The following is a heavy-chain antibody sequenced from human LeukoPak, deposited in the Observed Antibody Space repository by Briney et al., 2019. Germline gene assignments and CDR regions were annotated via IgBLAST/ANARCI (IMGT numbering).Heavy chain of an antibody. CDR2: ISGSGGST. D-gene: IGHD3-3*01. Sequence: GGSLRLSCAASGFTFSSYAMSWVRQAPGKGLEWVSAISGSGGSTYYADSVKGRFTISRDISKNTLYLQMNSLRAEDTAVYYCAKNLVALRFLECSLDYWGQGTLVTVSS. CDR3: AKNLVALRFLECSLDY. CDR1: GFTFSSYA. J-gene: IGHJ4*02. V-gene: IGHV3-23*01.